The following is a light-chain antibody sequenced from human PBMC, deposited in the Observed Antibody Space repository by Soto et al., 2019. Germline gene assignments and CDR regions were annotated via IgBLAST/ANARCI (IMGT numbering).Light chain of an antibody. Sequence: QSVLTQPPSVSGAPGQRVTISCTGSSSNIGAGYDVHWYQQLPGTAPKLLIYGNSNRPSGVPDRFSGSKSGTSASLAITGLQAEDEAEYYCQSYDSSLSGSGVFGGGTKLTVL. CDR3: QSYDSSLSGSGV. CDR1: SSNIGAGYD. CDR2: GNS. V-gene: IGLV1-40*01. J-gene: IGLJ2*01.